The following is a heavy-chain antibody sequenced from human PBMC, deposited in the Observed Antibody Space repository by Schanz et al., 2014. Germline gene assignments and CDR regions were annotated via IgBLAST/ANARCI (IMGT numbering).Heavy chain of an antibody. D-gene: IGHD6-19*01. J-gene: IGHJ4*02. V-gene: IGHV3-23*01. CDR2: ISGSGAST. CDR3: ARDPNTSAWLPYFDT. Sequence: EVHLLESGGGLVQPGGSLRLSCAASGFTFSNHALSWVRQAPGKGLEWVSAISGSGASTYYADSVKGRFIISRDNSKNTVYLQMNSLRTDDTAMYYCARDPNTSAWLPYFDTWGQGTLVTVSS. CDR1: GFTFSNHA.